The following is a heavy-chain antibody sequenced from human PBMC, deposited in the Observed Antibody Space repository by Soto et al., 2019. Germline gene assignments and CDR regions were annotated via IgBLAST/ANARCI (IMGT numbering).Heavy chain of an antibody. CDR2: IYYSGST. D-gene: IGHD6-13*01. CDR1: GGSFSGYY. V-gene: IGHV4-59*01. J-gene: IGHJ6*02. Sequence: SETLSLTCAVYGGSFSGYYWSWIRQPPGKGLEWIGYIYYSGSTNYNPSLKSRVTISVDTSKNQFSLKLSSVTAADTAVYYCASSNIAAAGFYYYGMDVWGRGTTVT. CDR3: ASSNIAAAGFYYYGMDV.